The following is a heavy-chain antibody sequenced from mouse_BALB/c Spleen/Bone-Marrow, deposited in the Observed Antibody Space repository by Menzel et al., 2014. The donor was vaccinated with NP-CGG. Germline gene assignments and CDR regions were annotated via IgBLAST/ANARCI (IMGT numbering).Heavy chain of an antibody. Sequence: EVKLVESGGGLVKPGGSLKLSCAASGFTFSSYTMSWVRQTPEKRLEGVATISSGGGNTYYPDSVKGRFTISRDNAKNNLYLQMSSLRSEDTALYYCARYPSYYYGYAMDYWGQGTSVTVSS. CDR3: ARYPSYYYGYAMDY. J-gene: IGHJ4*01. V-gene: IGHV5-9*03. CDR2: ISSGGGNT. CDR1: GFTFSSYT. D-gene: IGHD1-1*01.